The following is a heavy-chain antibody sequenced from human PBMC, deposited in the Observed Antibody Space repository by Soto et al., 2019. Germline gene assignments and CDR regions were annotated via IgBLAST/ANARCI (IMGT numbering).Heavy chain of an antibody. Sequence: QVQLVQSGAEVKKPGSSVKVSCKASGGTFSSYAISWVRQAPGQGLEWMGGIIPIFGTANYAQKFQGRVTITADESTSTAYMELSSLRSEDTAVYYCARNGGLAAAAGPYNYGMDVWGQGTTVTVSS. CDR2: IIPIFGTA. CDR3: ARNGGLAAAAGPYNYGMDV. D-gene: IGHD6-13*01. CDR1: GGTFSSYA. V-gene: IGHV1-69*01. J-gene: IGHJ6*02.